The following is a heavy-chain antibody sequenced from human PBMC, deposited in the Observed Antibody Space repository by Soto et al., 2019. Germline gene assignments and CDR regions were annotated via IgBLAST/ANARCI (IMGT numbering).Heavy chain of an antibody. J-gene: IGHJ5*02. V-gene: IGHV1-18*01. CDR3: ARDPPRRRCSSTSGNAESWFDP. D-gene: IGHD2-2*01. Sequence: QVPLVQSGAEVKKPGAPVKVSCKASGYTFTSYGISWVRQAPGQGLEGMGWISAYNGNTNYAQKLQGRVTMTTDTSTSTAYMELRSLRSDDTAVYYCARDPPRRRCSSTSGNAESWFDPWGQGTLVTVSS. CDR1: GYTFTSYG. CDR2: ISAYNGNT.